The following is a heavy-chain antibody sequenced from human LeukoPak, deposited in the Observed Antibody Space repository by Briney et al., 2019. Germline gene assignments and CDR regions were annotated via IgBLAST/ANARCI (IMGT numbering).Heavy chain of an antibody. V-gene: IGHV3-48*01. J-gene: IGHJ5*02. CDR2: ISSSSSTI. CDR1: GFTFSSYS. D-gene: IGHD3-3*01. Sequence: RTGGSLRLSCAAPGFTFSSYSMNWVRQAPGKGLEWVSYISSSSSTIYYADSVKGRFTISRDNAKNSLYLQMNSLRAEDTAVYYCARPVGFWSVSWFDPWGQGTLVTVSS. CDR3: ARPVGFWSVSWFDP.